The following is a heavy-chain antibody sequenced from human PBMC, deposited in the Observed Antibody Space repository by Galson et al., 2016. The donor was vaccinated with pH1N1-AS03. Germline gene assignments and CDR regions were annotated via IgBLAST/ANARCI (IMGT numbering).Heavy chain of an antibody. Sequence: SVKVSCKASGYSFPTYSFNWVRQAPGQGLEWLGWISAYSGDTHYARQFQGRVTLTTDTSTSTAYMELRSLTSDDTAVYYCARAHYNADYVPDFWGQGTLVTVSS. D-gene: IGHD4-17*01. CDR2: ISAYSGDT. J-gene: IGHJ4*02. V-gene: IGHV1-18*04. CDR1: GYSFPTYS. CDR3: ARAHYNADYVPDF.